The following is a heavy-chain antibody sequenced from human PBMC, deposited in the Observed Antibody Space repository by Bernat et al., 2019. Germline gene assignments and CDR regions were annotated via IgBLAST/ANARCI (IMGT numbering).Heavy chain of an antibody. D-gene: IGHD1-1*01. V-gene: IGHV4-34*02. CDR2: LNHRGIT. CDR3: MRVHLGH. CDR1: GESFSGFF. J-gene: IGHJ4*02. Sequence: HVHLQQWGAGLLKPSETLSLTCAAYGESFSGFFWSWVSQSPGKGLEWIGELNHRGITNYKPSLKSRVTMSIETSKAQFSLRLNYVTGAETAVCYCMRVHLGHWDQGALVIVSS.